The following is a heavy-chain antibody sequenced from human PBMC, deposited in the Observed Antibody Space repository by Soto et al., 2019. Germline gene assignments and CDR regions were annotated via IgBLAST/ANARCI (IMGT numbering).Heavy chain of an antibody. CDR2: ISWNSVSI. Sequence: GGSLRLSCGASGFSFDDYAMHWVRQAPGKGLEWVSSISWNSVSIGYAGSVKGRFTISRDNAKNSLYLQMNSLRSEDTALYYCAKDMENGYNPYYFYGMDVWGQGTTVTVSS. CDR1: GFSFDDYA. J-gene: IGHJ6*02. CDR3: AKDMENGYNPYYFYGMDV. V-gene: IGHV3-9*01. D-gene: IGHD3-10*01.